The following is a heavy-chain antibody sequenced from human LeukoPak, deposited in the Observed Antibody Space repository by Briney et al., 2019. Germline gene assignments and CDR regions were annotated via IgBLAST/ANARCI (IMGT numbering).Heavy chain of an antibody. D-gene: IGHD3-22*01. CDR3: ARTPQKYSRGGYY. CDR2: ISTSGST. CDR1: GASISSYY. V-gene: IGHV4-4*07. Sequence: SETLSLTCTVSGASISSYYWSWIRQPAGKGLEWIGRISTSGSTNYNPSLKSRVTISVDTSKNQFSLKLSSVTAADTAVYYCARTPQKYSRGGYYWGQGTLVTVSS. J-gene: IGHJ4*02.